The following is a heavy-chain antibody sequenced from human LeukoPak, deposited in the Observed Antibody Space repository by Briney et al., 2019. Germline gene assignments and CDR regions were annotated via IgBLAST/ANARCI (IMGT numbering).Heavy chain of an antibody. J-gene: IGHJ4*02. CDR1: GFTFGDYA. D-gene: IGHD6-19*01. Sequence: GGSLRLSCTASGFTFGDYAMSWVRQAPGKGLEWVSTISGSGDSTYYGDSAKGRFTISRDKSKNTLYLQMNSLRAEDTAVYYCAKPLIPVAGTPYFDYWGQGTLVTVSS. CDR3: AKPLIPVAGTPYFDY. CDR2: ISGSGDST. V-gene: IGHV3-23*01.